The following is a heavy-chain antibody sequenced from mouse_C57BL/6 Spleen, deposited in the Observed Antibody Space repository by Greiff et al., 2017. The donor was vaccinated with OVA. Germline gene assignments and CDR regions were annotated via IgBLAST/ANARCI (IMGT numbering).Heavy chain of an antibody. V-gene: IGHV5-4*03. J-gene: IGHJ3*01. CDR1: GFTFSSYA. D-gene: IGHD1-1*01. Sequence: DVKLVESGGGLVKPGGSLKLSCAASGFTFSSYAMSWVRQTPEKRLEWVATISDGGSYTYYPDNVKGRFTISRDNAKNNLYLQMSHLKSEDTAMYYCASPYYGSSYWFAYWGQGTLVTVSA. CDR2: ISDGGSYT. CDR3: ASPYYGSSYWFAY.